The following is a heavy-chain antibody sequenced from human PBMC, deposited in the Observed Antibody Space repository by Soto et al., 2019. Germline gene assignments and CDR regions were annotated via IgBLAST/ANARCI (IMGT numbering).Heavy chain of an antibody. Sequence: GESLKISCKGSGYSFTSYWISWVRQMPGKGLEWMGIIYPGDSDTRYSPSFQGQVTISADKSISTAYLQWSSLKASDTAMYYCASPYYYDSSGMYGMDVWGQGTTVTVSS. CDR1: GYSFTSYW. CDR2: IYPGDSDT. CDR3: ASPYYYDSSGMYGMDV. V-gene: IGHV5-51*01. D-gene: IGHD3-22*01. J-gene: IGHJ6*02.